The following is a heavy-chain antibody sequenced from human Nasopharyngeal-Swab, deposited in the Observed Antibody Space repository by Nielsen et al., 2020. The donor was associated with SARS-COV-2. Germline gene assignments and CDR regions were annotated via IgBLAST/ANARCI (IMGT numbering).Heavy chain of an antibody. V-gene: IGHV1-2*02. CDR3: ARDYYDNYDSDY. J-gene: IGHJ4*02. D-gene: IGHD3-22*01. CDR2: IDPNTGDT. CDR1: GYTFTDYY. Sequence: ASVKVSCKTSGYTFTDYYIHWVRQVPGQGLEWVGCIDPNTGDTKYTQKFQGRVTVTRDTSRSTAYIELSRLRSDDTAVYYCARDYYDNYDSDYWGKGTLVTVSS.